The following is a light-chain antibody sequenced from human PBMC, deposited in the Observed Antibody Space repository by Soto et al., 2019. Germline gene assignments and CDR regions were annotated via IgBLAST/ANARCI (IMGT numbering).Light chain of an antibody. CDR3: RSYTNINTRACD. V-gene: IGLV2-14*01. CDR2: EVT. Sequence: QSALTQPASVSGSPGQSITISCTGTSGDIGSYNRISWYQQHPGKAPKLIIYEVTDRPSGVSNRFSGSKSGNTASLTISGLQAEEEAEYYCRSYTNINTRACDFVTGTKLTVL. CDR1: SGDIGSYNR. J-gene: IGLJ1*01.